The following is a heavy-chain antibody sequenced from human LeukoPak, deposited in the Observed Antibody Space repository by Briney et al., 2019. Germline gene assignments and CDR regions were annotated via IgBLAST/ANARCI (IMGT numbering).Heavy chain of an antibody. CDR3: AIVYYDILTGYYHEFDY. Sequence: GGSLRLSCAASGFTFSNYVMHWVRQAPGKGLEWVAVISYDGSNKYYADSVKGRFTISRDSSKNTLYLQMNSLRAEDTAVYYCAIVYYDILTGYYHEFDYWGEGTLVTVSS. D-gene: IGHD3-9*01. CDR1: GFTFSNYV. V-gene: IGHV3-30-3*01. CDR2: ISYDGSNK. J-gene: IGHJ4*02.